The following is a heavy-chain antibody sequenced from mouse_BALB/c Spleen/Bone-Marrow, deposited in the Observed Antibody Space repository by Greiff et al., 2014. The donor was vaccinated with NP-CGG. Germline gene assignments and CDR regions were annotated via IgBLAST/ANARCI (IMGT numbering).Heavy chain of an antibody. Sequence: VQLQQSGVELVKPGVSVKLSCTASGFYIKDTYMHWVKQRPVQGLEWLGRIDPANGNTKYDPKFQAKATITADTSSSTAYLQLSSLTSEDTAVYYCARYYYGSSYFDYWGQGTTLTVSS. D-gene: IGHD1-1*01. J-gene: IGHJ2*01. CDR1: GFYIKDTY. V-gene: IGHV14-3*02. CDR2: IDPANGNT. CDR3: ARYYYGSSYFDY.